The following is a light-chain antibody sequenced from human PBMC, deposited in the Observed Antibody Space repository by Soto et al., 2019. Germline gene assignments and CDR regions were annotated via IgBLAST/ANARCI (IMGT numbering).Light chain of an antibody. CDR3: QQYGSSPPRT. V-gene: IGKV3-20*01. J-gene: IGKJ1*01. CDR1: QSVSSNY. Sequence: EIVVTQSPGTLSLSTGERATLSCRASQSVSSNYLAWYQQKPGQAPRLLIYGASNRATGIPDRFSGSGSETDFTLTISRLEPEDFAVYYCQQYGSSPPRTFAQGTKV. CDR2: GAS.